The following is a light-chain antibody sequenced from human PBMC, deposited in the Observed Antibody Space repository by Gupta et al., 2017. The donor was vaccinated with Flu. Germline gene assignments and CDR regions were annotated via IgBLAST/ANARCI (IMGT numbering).Light chain of an antibody. CDR1: KLGEQY. V-gene: IGLV3-1*01. J-gene: IGLJ1*01. CDR3: QAWDSGLGV. Sequence: TCSGRKLGEQYVSWYQQKPGQSPVLVMYKDSKRPSGIPERFSGSNSGNTATLTISGAQAMDEGDYYCQAWDSGLGVFGTGTSVTVL. CDR2: KDS.